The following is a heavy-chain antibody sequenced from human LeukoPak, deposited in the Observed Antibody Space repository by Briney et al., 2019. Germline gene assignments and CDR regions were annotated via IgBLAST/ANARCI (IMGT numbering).Heavy chain of an antibody. CDR2: IYYSGST. CDR3: ARDQSGWPGGYYYYYMDV. V-gene: IGHV4-30-4*08. Sequence: SETLSLTCTVSGGSISSGDYYWSWIRQPPGKGLEWIGYIYYSGSTYYNPSLKSRVTISVDTSKNQFSLKLSSVTAADTAVYYCARDQSGWPGGYYYYYMDVWGKGTTVTVSS. D-gene: IGHD6-19*01. CDR1: GGSISSGDYY. J-gene: IGHJ6*03.